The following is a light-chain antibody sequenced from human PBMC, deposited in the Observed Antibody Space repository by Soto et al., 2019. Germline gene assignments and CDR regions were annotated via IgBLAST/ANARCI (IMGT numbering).Light chain of an antibody. CDR2: GAS. CDR1: QSVSSTY. Sequence: EIVLTQSPGTLSLSPGERATLSCRASQSVSSTYLACYQQKPGQAPRLLIYGASSTATGIPYRFSGSGSGTDFTLTISRLEPEDFAVYYCQQYDSSPLTFGGGTKVEIK. V-gene: IGKV3-20*01. CDR3: QQYDSSPLT. J-gene: IGKJ4*02.